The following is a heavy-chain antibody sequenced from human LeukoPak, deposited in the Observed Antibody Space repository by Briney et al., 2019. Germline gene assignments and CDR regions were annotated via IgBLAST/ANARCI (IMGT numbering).Heavy chain of an antibody. D-gene: IGHD2/OR15-2a*01. CDR2: ISGGGATT. V-gene: IGHV3-23*01. Sequence: GGSLRLXCAASGFPFSGYGMGWDRQAPGKGLEWVSGISGGGATTYYADSVKGRFTISRDNSKNTLHLDMSGLRAEDTAEYYCAKTFGWPFYFDYWGQGTLVTVSS. CDR1: GFPFSGYG. J-gene: IGHJ4*02. CDR3: AKTFGWPFYFDY.